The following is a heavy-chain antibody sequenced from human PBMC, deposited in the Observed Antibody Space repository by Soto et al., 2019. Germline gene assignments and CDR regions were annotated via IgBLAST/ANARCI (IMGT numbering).Heavy chain of an antibody. D-gene: IGHD6-19*01. CDR3: AKGDLGIAVAGNLKLFDY. Sequence: EVQLLESGGGLVQPGGSLRLSCAASGFTFSSYAMSWVRQAPGKGLEWVSAISGSGGSTYYADSVKGRFTISRDNSKNTLYLQMNSLRAEDTAVYYCAKGDLGIAVAGNLKLFDYWGQGTLVTVSS. CDR1: GFTFSSYA. CDR2: ISGSGGST. V-gene: IGHV3-23*01. J-gene: IGHJ4*02.